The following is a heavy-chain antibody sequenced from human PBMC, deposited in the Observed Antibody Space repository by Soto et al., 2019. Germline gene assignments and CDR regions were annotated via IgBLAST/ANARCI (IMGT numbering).Heavy chain of an antibody. CDR1: GGSISSSSYY. D-gene: IGHD2-15*01. J-gene: IGHJ4*02. Sequence: SETLSLTCTVSGGSISSSSYYWGWIRQPPGKGLEWIGSIYYSGSTHYNQSLKSRVTISVDTSKNQFSLKLSSVTAADTAAYYCARASRYCSGGSCHYFDYWGQGTLVTVS. V-gene: IGHV4-39*01. CDR3: ARASRYCSGGSCHYFDY. CDR2: IYYSGST.